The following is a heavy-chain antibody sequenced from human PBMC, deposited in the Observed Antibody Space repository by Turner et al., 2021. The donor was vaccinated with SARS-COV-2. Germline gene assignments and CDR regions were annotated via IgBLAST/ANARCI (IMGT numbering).Heavy chain of an antibody. CDR1: GGSISSSSYY. Sequence: QLQLQEAGPGLVKPSETLSRTGTGPGGSISSSSYYWGWVRLPPGKGLEWIGSIYYSASAYDNPSLTSRVTISVVTSNIQFSLKLTSVTAAYTAVYFCARHWEVAAASYLARFDPWGQGTLVTVSS. J-gene: IGHJ5*02. D-gene: IGHD6-13*01. CDR3: ARHWEVAAASYLARFDP. CDR2: IYYSASA. V-gene: IGHV4-39*01.